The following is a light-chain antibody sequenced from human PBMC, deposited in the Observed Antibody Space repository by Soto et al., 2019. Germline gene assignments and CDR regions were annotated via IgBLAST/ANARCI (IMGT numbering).Light chain of an antibody. CDR1: SSDVGGYDY. Sequence: QSALAQPASVSGSPGQSITISCTGTSSDVGGYDYVSWYQLHPGKAPKLMVFEVNNRPSGVFYRFSGSKSGNTASLTISGLQAEDEADYFCSSYSISTAYLFGTGTKVTVL. CDR2: EVN. J-gene: IGLJ1*01. CDR3: SSYSISTAYL. V-gene: IGLV2-14*01.